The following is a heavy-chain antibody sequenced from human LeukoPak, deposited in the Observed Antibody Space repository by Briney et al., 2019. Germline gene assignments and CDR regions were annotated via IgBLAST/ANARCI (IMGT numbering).Heavy chain of an antibody. CDR3: ARDTSYSSGWYKYFDY. Sequence: PGGSLRLSCAASGFTFDDYGMSWVRQAPGKGLEWVSGINWNGGSTGYADSVKGRFTISRDNAKNSLYLQMNSLRAEDTALYYCARDTSYSSGWYKYFDYWGQGTLVTVSS. CDR1: GFTFDDYG. CDR2: INWNGGST. J-gene: IGHJ4*02. V-gene: IGHV3-20*04. D-gene: IGHD6-19*01.